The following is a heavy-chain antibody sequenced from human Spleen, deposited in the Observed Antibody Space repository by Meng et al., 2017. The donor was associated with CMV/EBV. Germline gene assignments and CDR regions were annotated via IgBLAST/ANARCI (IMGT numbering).Heavy chain of an antibody. CDR3: ARDTPGEDKWD. J-gene: IGHJ4*02. V-gene: IGHV1-2*02. D-gene: IGHD2-15*01. Sequence: ASVKVSCKASGYSFTDFYIHWVRQAPGHGLEWMGWINPNSGAANYAQRFQGRVTLTRDTSTTTVYLDLTSLTSGDTAMYYCARDTPGEDKWDWGQGTLVTVSS. CDR1: GYSFTDFY. CDR2: INPNSGAA.